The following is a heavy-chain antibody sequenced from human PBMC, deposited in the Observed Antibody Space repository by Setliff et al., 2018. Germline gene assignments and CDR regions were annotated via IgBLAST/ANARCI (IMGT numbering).Heavy chain of an antibody. Sequence: ASVKVSCKASGYTFTNYDINWVRQAPGQGLEWMGWINPKTGGTNYAQKFQGRVTMTRDASINTAFMHLSSLKSDDMAVYYCAREPYDYIWGSYRSPYFDHWGQGALVTVSS. D-gene: IGHD3-16*02. J-gene: IGHJ4*02. V-gene: IGHV1-2*02. CDR1: GYTFTNYD. CDR2: INPKTGGT. CDR3: AREPYDYIWGSYRSPYFDH.